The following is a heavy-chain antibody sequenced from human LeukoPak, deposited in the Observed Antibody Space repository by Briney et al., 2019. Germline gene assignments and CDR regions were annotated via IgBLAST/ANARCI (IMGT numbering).Heavy chain of an antibody. V-gene: IGHV3-21*01. CDR1: GFTFSSYS. CDR3: ARAHNWKYGTFDY. J-gene: IGHJ4*02. CDR2: ISSSSSYI. Sequence: GGSLRLSCEASGFTFSSYSMNWVRQAPGKGLEWVSCISSSSSYIYYADSVKGRFTISRDNAKNSLYLQMNSLRVEDTAVYYCARAHNWKYGTFDYWGQGTLVTVSS. D-gene: IGHD1-7*01.